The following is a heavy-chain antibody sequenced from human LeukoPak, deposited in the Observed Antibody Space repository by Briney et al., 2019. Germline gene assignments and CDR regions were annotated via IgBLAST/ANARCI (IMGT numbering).Heavy chain of an antibody. Sequence: ASVKVSFKASGYTFTGYYMHWVRQAPGQGLEWMGWINPNSGGTNYAQKFQGRVTMTRDTSISTAYMELSRLRSDDTAVYYCASRGYPIYYYYGMDVWGQGTTVTVSS. CDR1: GYTFTGYY. CDR2: INPNSGGT. CDR3: ASRGYPIYYYYGMDV. V-gene: IGHV1-2*02. D-gene: IGHD5-12*01. J-gene: IGHJ6*02.